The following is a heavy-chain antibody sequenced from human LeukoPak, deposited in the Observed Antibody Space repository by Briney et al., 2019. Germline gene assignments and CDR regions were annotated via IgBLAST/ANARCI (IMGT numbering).Heavy chain of an antibody. D-gene: IGHD5-18*01. V-gene: IGHV3-30*04. CDR2: ISYDGSNK. J-gene: IGHJ4*02. Sequence: PGGSLRLSCAASGFTFSSYAMHWVRQAPGKGLEWVAVISYDGSNKYYADSVKGRFTISRDNSKNTLYLQMNSLRAEDTAVYYCARDPSTAMVTIFDYWGQGTLVTVSS. CDR3: ARDPSTAMVTIFDY. CDR1: GFTFSSYA.